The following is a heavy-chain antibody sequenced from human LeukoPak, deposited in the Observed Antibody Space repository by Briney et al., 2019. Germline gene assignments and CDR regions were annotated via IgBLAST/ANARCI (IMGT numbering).Heavy chain of an antibody. CDR2: ISSSSSYT. Sequence: GGSLRLSCAASTFSVTNAWMSWIRQAPGKGLEWVSYISSSSSYTNYADSVKGRFTISRDNAKNSLYLQMNSLRAEDTAVYYCARDIVDTAMHDYWGQGTLVTVSS. CDR3: ARDIVDTAMHDY. D-gene: IGHD5-18*01. J-gene: IGHJ4*02. V-gene: IGHV3-11*05. CDR1: TFSVTNAW.